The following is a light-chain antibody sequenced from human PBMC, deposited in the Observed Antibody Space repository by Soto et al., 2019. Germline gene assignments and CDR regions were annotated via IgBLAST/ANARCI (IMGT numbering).Light chain of an antibody. V-gene: IGKV3-11*01. CDR2: DAS. CDR1: QSVSSS. CDR3: HMRGWPPLA. Sequence: EIVLTQSPATLSLSPGERATLSCRASQSVSSSLAWYQQKPGQAPRRIIHDASNRATGIPARFSGSGSGTDFTITISSLEPEDFAVYYCHMRGWPPLAFGGGTRVEIK. J-gene: IGKJ4*01.